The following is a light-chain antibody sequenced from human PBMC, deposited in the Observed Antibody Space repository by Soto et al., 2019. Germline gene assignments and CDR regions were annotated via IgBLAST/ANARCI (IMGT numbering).Light chain of an antibody. CDR1: QSISSPY. CDR3: QQYNNWPPIT. V-gene: IGKV3-20*01. J-gene: IGKJ5*01. CDR2: GAS. Sequence: EIVLTQSPGTLSLSPGERATLSCRASQSISSPYLAWYQQKPGQAPRLLIDGASSRATGIPDRFSGSGSGTDFTLTISRLEPEDFAVYYCQQYNNWPPITFGQGTRLEIK.